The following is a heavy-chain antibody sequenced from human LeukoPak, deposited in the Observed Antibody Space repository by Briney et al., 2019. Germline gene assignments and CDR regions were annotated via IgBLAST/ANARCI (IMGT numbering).Heavy chain of an antibody. J-gene: IGHJ5*02. CDR1: GYTFSSYG. Sequence: GGSLRLSCAASGYTFSSYGMHWVRQAPGKGLVWVSRINTDGSTTNYADSVKGRFTISRDNAKSTLYLQMNSLRADDTALYYCARGNYGLDPWGQGTLVTVSS. CDR3: ARGNYGLDP. D-gene: IGHD4-11*01. V-gene: IGHV3-74*01. CDR2: INTDGSTT.